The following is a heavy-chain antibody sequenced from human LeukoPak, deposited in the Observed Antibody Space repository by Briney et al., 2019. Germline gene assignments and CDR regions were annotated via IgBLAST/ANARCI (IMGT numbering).Heavy chain of an antibody. Sequence: ASETLSLTCTVSGGSISSYYWSWIRQPPGKGLEWIGYIYTSGSTNYNPSLKSRVTISVDTSKNQFSLKLSSVTAADTAVYYCARSSATTHNWFDPWGQGTLVTVSS. J-gene: IGHJ5*02. CDR1: GGSISSYY. D-gene: IGHD1-26*01. CDR2: IYTSGST. V-gene: IGHV4-4*09. CDR3: ARSSATTHNWFDP.